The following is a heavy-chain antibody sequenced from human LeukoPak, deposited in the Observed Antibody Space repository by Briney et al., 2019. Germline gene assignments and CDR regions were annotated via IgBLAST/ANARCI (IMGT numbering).Heavy chain of an antibody. V-gene: IGHV1-46*01. CDR1: GYTFTSYY. D-gene: IGHD4-11*01. J-gene: IGHJ4*02. Sequence: ASVKVSCKASGYTFTSYYMHWVRQAPGQGLEWMGIINPSGGSTSYAQKFQGRVTMTRDTSTSTAYMELRSLRSDDTAVYYCARERPPYSNYRRGFDYWGQGTLVTVSS. CDR2: INPSGGST. CDR3: ARERPPYSNYRRGFDY.